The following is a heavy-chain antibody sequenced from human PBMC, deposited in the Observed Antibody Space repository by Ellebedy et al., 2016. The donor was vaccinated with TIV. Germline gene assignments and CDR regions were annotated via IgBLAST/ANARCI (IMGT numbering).Heavy chain of an antibody. J-gene: IGHJ4*02. V-gene: IGHV5-51*01. CDR3: ARLRDALADELDF. Sequence: GESLKISXQGYGYRFPNHWIAWVRQQPGKGLEWMGLIYPGDSDTKYSPAFQGQATISSDKSTSTAYLQWSGLKASDTAVYYCARLRDALADELDFWGQGTRVTVSS. D-gene: IGHD6-19*01. CDR2: IYPGDSDT. CDR1: GYRFPNHW.